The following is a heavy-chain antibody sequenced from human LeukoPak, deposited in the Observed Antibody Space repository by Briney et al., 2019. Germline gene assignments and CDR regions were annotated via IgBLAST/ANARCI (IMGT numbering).Heavy chain of an antibody. Sequence: SQTLSLTCTVSGGSISSGDYYWSWFRQPPGKGLEWIGYIYYSGSTYYNPSLKSRVTISVDTSKNQFSLKLSSVTAADTAVYYCAREYGDDNWFDPWGQGTLVTVSS. CDR1: GGSISSGDYY. D-gene: IGHD4-17*01. J-gene: IGHJ5*02. CDR2: IYYSGST. V-gene: IGHV4-30-4*01. CDR3: AREYGDDNWFDP.